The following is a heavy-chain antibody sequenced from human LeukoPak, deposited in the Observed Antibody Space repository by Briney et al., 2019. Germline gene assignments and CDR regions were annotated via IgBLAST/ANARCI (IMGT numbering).Heavy chain of an antibody. J-gene: IGHJ4*02. Sequence: PSETLSLTCTVSGGSISSYYWSWIRQPPGKGLEWIGYIYYSGSTNYNPSLKSRVTISVDTSKNQFSLKLSSVTAADTAVYYCARGQEGGDFDYWGQGTLVTVSS. V-gene: IGHV4-59*01. CDR2: IYYSGST. D-gene: IGHD2-21*01. CDR1: GGSISSYY. CDR3: ARGQEGGDFDY.